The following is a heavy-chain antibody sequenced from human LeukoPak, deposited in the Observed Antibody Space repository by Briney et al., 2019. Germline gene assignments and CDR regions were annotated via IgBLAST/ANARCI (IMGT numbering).Heavy chain of an antibody. CDR1: GGTFSSYA. CDR3: ATTTPDSSGYYYFDY. V-gene: IGHV1-69*04. Sequence: SVKVCCKASGGTFSSYAISWVRQAPGQGLEWMGRIIPIFGIANYAQKFQGRVTINADKSTGTAYMELSSLRSEDTAVYYCATTTPDSSGYYYFDYWGQGTLVTVSS. D-gene: IGHD3-22*01. J-gene: IGHJ4*02. CDR2: IIPIFGIA.